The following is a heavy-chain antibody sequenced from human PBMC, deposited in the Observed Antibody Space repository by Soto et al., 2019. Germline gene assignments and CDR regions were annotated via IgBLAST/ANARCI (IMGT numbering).Heavy chain of an antibody. CDR2: INPSGGST. Sequence: GASVKVSCKASGYTFTSYYMHWVRQAPGQGLEWMGIINPSGGSTSYAQKFQGRVTMTRDTSTSTVYMELSSLRSEDTAVYYCARDRGERITIFGVVILDRYFDYWGQGTLVTVSS. D-gene: IGHD3-3*01. V-gene: IGHV1-46*03. CDR3: ARDRGERITIFGVVILDRYFDY. CDR1: GYTFTSYY. J-gene: IGHJ4*02.